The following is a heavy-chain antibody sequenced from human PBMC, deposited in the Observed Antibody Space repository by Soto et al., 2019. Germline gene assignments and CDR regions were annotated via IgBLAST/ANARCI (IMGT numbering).Heavy chain of an antibody. D-gene: IGHD2-15*01. CDR2: IYYSGST. CDR3: ARHTPAISISDH. Sequence: SVTMSLTCPVSGGTISSSSYYWGWIRQPPGKGLEWIGSIYYSGSTYYNPALKSRVTISVDTSKNQFSLKLSSVTAADTAVYYCARHTPAISISDHWGQGTLVTVSS. CDR1: GGTISSSSYY. J-gene: IGHJ4*02. V-gene: IGHV4-39*01.